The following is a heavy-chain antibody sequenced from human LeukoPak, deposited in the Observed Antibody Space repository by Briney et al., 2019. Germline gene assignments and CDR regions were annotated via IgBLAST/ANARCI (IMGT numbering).Heavy chain of an antibody. J-gene: IGHJ4*02. CDR2: IYTSGST. CDR3: ASLPNHYDSSGLTY. D-gene: IGHD3-22*01. V-gene: IGHV4-61*02. Sequence: SETLSLTCTVFGGSISSGSYYWSWIRQPAGKGLEWIGRIYTSGSTNYNPSLKSRVTISVDTSKNQFSLKLSSVTAADTAVYYCASLPNHYDSSGLTYWGQGTLVTVSS. CDR1: GGSISSGSYY.